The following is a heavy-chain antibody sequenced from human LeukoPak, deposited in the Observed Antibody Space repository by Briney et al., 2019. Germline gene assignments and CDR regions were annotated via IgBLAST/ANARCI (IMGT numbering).Heavy chain of an antibody. V-gene: IGHV1-2*06. CDR3: ASQYYDSSGYFGD. CDR2: INPNSGGT. D-gene: IGHD3-22*01. J-gene: IGHJ4*02. CDR1: GYTFTGYY. Sequence: ASVKVSCKASGYTFTGYYMHWVRQAPGQGLEWMGRINPNSGGTNYAQKFQGRVTMTRDTSISTAYMELSRLRSDDTAVYYCASQYYDSSGYFGDWGQGTLVTVSS.